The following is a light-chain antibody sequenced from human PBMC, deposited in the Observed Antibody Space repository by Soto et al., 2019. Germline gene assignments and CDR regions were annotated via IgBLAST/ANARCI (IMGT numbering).Light chain of an antibody. J-gene: IGKJ1*01. CDR1: QSVSSN. V-gene: IGKV3-15*01. Sequence: EIVMTQSPATLSVSPGERATLSCRASQSVSSNLAWYQQKPGQAPRLLIYGASTRATGSPARFSGSGSGTEFTLTISSLQSEDFAVYYCQKYNNWPGTFGQGTKVEIK. CDR3: QKYNNWPGT. CDR2: GAS.